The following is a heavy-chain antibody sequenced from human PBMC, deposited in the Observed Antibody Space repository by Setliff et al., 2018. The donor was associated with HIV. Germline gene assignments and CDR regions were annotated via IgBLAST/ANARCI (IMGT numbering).Heavy chain of an antibody. D-gene: IGHD6-13*01. CDR3: AKADDGAAAGPAP. CDR1: GFTFSSFG. Sequence: GGSLRLSCAASGFTFSSFGMHWVRQAPGKGLEWVAVIWYDGVNKNYGDSVKGRFTVSRDNSKNTVYLQMNSLRLEDTALYYCAKADDGAAAGPAPWGQGTLVTVSS. J-gene: IGHJ5*02. CDR2: IWYDGVNK. V-gene: IGHV3-30*02.